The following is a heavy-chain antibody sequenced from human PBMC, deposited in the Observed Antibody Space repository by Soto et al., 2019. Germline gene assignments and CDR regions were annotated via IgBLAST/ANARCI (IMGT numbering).Heavy chain of an antibody. D-gene: IGHD3-16*01. CDR3: AKDPDSVLGKDY. CDR2: ISGSGGST. Sequence: GGSLRLSCAASGFTFSSYAMSWVRQAPGKGLEWVSAISGSGGSTYYADSVKGRFTISRDNSKNTLYLQMNSLRAEDTAVYYFAKDPDSVLGKDYWGQGTLVNVAS. V-gene: IGHV3-23*01. CDR1: GFTFSSYA. J-gene: IGHJ4*02.